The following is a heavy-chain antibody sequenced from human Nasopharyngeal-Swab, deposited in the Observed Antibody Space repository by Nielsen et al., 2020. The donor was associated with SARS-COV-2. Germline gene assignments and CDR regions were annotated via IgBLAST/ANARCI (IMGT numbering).Heavy chain of an antibody. CDR1: GFTFDDYA. Sequence: GGSLRLSCAASGFTFDDYAMHWVRQAPGKGLEWVLGISWNSGSIGYADSVKGRFTISRDNAKNSLYLQMNSLRAEDTALYYCATLGGYSGYDSEYGMDVWGQGTTVTVSS. CDR2: ISWNSGSI. D-gene: IGHD5-12*01. CDR3: ATLGGYSGYDSEYGMDV. J-gene: IGHJ6*02. V-gene: IGHV3-9*01.